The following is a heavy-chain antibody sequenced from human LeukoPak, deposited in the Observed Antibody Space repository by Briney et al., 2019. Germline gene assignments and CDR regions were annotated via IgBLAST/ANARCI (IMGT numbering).Heavy chain of an antibody. CDR2: INRDGSEK. CDR1: GFTFTNFW. Sequence: GGSLRLSCAASGFTFTNFWMTWVRQAPGKGLEWVANINRDGSEKFYADSVRGRFTISRDNAKNSLYLQMNSLRAEDTALYYCAKDMAGGIAVAGTGFDSWGQGTLVTVSS. CDR3: AKDMAGGIAVAGTGFDS. D-gene: IGHD6-19*01. V-gene: IGHV3-7*03. J-gene: IGHJ4*02.